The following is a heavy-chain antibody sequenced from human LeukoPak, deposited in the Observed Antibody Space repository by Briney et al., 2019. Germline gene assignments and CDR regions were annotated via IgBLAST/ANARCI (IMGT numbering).Heavy chain of an antibody. V-gene: IGHV4-38-2*02. D-gene: IGHD4-17*01. CDR1: GYPISSGYN. Sequence: PSETLSLTCTVSGYPISSGYNWGWIRQTPGKGLEWIGTTHHSESTYYNPSLKSRVTISVDTSKNQFSLKLSSVTAADTAMYYCARASSRTYGAFDIWGQGTMVTVSS. CDR3: ARASSRTYGAFDI. CDR2: THHSEST. J-gene: IGHJ3*02.